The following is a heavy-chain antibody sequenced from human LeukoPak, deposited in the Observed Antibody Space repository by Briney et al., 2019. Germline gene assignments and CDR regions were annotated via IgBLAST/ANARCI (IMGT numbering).Heavy chain of an antibody. J-gene: IGHJ4*02. Sequence: QSGGSLKLSCAASGFTFSSYWMSWVRQAPGKGLEWVANIKQDGSEKYYVDSVKGRFTISRDNAKNSLYLQMNSLRAEDTAVYYCNSGYSSGWYRILPLRRPTDYWGQGTLVTVSS. D-gene: IGHD6-19*01. V-gene: IGHV3-7*01. CDR1: GFTFSSYW. CDR2: IKQDGSEK. CDR3: NSGYSSGWYRILPLRRPTDY.